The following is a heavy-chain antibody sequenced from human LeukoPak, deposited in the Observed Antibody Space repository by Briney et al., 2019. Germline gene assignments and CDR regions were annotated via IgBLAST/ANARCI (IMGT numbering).Heavy chain of an antibody. CDR3: ARLRYNWNYGLFDY. Sequence: ASETLSLTCTVSGASISISNYYWGWIRRTPGTGLEWIGDIFYSGSTHYNPSLKSRITMSVDTSKIQFSLKLNSMTAADTAVYYCARLRYNWNYGLFDYWGQGSLVTVSS. V-gene: IGHV4-39*01. D-gene: IGHD1-7*01. J-gene: IGHJ4*02. CDR2: IFYSGST. CDR1: GASISISNYY.